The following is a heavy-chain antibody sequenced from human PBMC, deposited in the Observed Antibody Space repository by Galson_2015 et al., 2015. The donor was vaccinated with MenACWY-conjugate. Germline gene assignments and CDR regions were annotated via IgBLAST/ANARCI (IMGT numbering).Heavy chain of an antibody. CDR3: TRNTAAGKT. CDR1: GFTFSNAW. Sequence: SLRLSCAASGFTFSNAWMSWVRQAPGKGLEWVGRIKNEGDGGAKDYAAPVKGRFTISRDDSKNTLYLQMNSLKTEDTAVYYCTRNTAAGKTWGQGTLVTVSS. CDR2: IKNEGDGGAK. D-gene: IGHD5-18*01. V-gene: IGHV3-15*01. J-gene: IGHJ1*01.